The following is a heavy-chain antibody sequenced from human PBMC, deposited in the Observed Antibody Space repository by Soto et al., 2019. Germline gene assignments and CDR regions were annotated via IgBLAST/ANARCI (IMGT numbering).Heavy chain of an antibody. CDR3: ARDEIGTVVVPPTKIFYYYYHVAA. CDR1: GDSIIGIDH. J-gene: IGHJ6*02. CDR2: IYHTGTT. Sequence: SETLSLTCVVSGDSIIGIDHWAWRRPSPGRGLEWIASIYHTGTTSYTPSLESRVTISVDTSQNQFSLRLSSVTAADSAVYYCARDEIGTVVVPPTKIFYYYYHVAAWGQGTTVTVS. V-gene: IGHV4-38-2*02. D-gene: IGHD2-2*01.